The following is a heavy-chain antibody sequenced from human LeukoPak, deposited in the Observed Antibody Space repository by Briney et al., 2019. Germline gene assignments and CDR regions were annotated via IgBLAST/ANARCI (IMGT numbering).Heavy chain of an antibody. V-gene: IGHV4-30-2*01. CDR1: GGSISSGGYS. CDR3: ARAGPQYCSSTSCYYGEFDP. D-gene: IGHD2-2*01. Sequence: SETLSLTCAVSGGSISSGGYSWSWIRQPPGKGLEWIGYIYHSGSTYYNPSLKSRVTISVDRSKNRFSLKLSSVTAADTAVYYCARAGPQYCSSTSCYYGEFDPWGQGTLVTVSS. J-gene: IGHJ5*02. CDR2: IYHSGST.